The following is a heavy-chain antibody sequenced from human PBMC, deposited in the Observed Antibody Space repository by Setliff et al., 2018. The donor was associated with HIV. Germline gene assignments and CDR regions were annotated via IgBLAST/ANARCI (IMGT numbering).Heavy chain of an antibody. V-gene: IGHV1-18*01. CDR2: ISTYSDEA. J-gene: IGHJ4*02. Sequence: GASVKVSCKPSGYTFTSYGLSWVRQAPGQGLEWMGWISTYSDEASYAENLQGRVTMTTDTSTSTVYMEMSSLRSEDTAIYYCAKEYHTAATGTRVANYFDYWGQGTLVTVSS. D-gene: IGHD6-13*01. CDR1: GYTFTSYG. CDR3: AKEYHTAATGTRVANYFDY.